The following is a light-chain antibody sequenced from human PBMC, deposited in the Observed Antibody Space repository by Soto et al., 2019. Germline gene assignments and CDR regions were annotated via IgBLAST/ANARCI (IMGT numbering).Light chain of an antibody. Sequence: DIQMTQSPSSLSASVGDRVTITCRASQGISSFLAWFQQKPGKAPKSLIYDASTFQSGVSSRFSGSGSDTHFTLTISSLQPEDFANYYCQQYHSYPASFGQGTKVEIK. CDR1: QGISSF. V-gene: IGKV1-16*01. CDR2: DAS. J-gene: IGKJ1*01. CDR3: QQYHSYPAS.